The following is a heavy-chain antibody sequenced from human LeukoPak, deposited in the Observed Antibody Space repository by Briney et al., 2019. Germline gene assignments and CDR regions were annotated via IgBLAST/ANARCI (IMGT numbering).Heavy chain of an antibody. D-gene: IGHD3-10*01. CDR1: GFTFSSYS. CDR3: ARVGVKEQY. CDR2: ISNSRSYI. J-gene: IGHJ4*02. V-gene: IGHV3-21*01. Sequence: GWALRLSCAASGFTFSSYSMNWVRQAPGKGREWVASISNSRSYIYYADLLKGRFTISIDNAKNSLYLQMHRLSAEEPAVYYCARVGVKEQYWGQRPLVTVSS.